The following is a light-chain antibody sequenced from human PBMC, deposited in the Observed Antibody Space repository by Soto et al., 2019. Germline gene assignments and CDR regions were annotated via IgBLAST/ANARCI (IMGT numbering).Light chain of an antibody. CDR3: QHYGSSLT. J-gene: IGKJ3*01. CDR2: GAS. V-gene: IGKV3-15*01. CDR1: QSVDDN. Sequence: EIVVTQSPATLSVSPGERVALSCRASQSVDDNLAWYQQKPGQAPRLLIYGASTRATGIPARFSGSGSGTEFTLTISGLQSEDFAVYYCQHYGSSLTFGPGTKVDIK.